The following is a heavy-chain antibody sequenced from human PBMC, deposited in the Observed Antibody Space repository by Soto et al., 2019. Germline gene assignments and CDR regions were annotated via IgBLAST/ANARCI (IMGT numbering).Heavy chain of an antibody. CDR3: ARDFIGGYCSSTSCYGAFDI. V-gene: IGHV1-69*08. D-gene: IGHD2-2*01. J-gene: IGHJ3*02. CDR2: IIPILGIA. Sequence: QVQLVQSGAEVKKPGSSVKVSCKASGGTFSSYTISWVRQAPGQGLEWMGRIIPILGIANYAQKFQGRVTITADKSTSTAYMELSSLRSEDTAVYYCARDFIGGYCSSTSCYGAFDIWGQGTMVTVSS. CDR1: GGTFSSYT.